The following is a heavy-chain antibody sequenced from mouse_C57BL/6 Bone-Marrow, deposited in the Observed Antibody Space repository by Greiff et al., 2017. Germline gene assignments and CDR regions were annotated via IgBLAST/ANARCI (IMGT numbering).Heavy chain of an antibody. V-gene: IGHV6-6*01. Sequence: EVKLQESGGGLVQPGGSMTLSCAASGFTFSDAWMDWVRQSPEKGLEWVALIRNKANNHATYYAVSVKGRFTISRDDSKSSVYLKMNSLRPEDTGNDYWTDWERERFAYWGQGTLVTVSA. D-gene: IGHD4-1*01. CDR2: IRNKANNHAT. CDR1: GFTFSDAW. CDR3: TDWERERFAY. J-gene: IGHJ3*01.